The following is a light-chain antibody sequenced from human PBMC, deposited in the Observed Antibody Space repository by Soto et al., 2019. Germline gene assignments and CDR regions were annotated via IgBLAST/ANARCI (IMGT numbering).Light chain of an antibody. CDR3: QRLNSYPPNT. J-gene: IGKJ2*01. CDR1: QDISSY. V-gene: IGKV1-9*01. Sequence: DIQLTQSPSFLSASVGDRVTITCRASQDISSYLAWYQQKPGKAPKFLIYDASTLQNGVPSRFSGSGSGTEFTLTISSLQPEDFATYYWQRLNSYPPNTFGPGTKLE. CDR2: DAS.